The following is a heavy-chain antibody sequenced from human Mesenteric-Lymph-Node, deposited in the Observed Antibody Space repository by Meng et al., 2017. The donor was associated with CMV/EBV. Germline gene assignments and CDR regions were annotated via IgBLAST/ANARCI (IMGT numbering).Heavy chain of an antibody. CDR1: GDSVSSNSAA. CDR2: TYYRSKWYN. Sequence: GDSVSSNSAAWSWIRQSPSRGLEWLGRTYYRSKWYNDYAVSVKSRITINPDTSKNQFSLQLNSVTPEDTAVYYCARDVDTAMVFDYWGQGTLVTVSS. J-gene: IGHJ4*02. D-gene: IGHD5-18*01. CDR3: ARDVDTAMVFDY. V-gene: IGHV6-1*01.